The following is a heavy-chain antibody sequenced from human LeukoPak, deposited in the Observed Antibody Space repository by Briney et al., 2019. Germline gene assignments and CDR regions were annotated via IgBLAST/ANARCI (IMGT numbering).Heavy chain of an antibody. D-gene: IGHD6-6*01. CDR2: ISSSSSTI. CDR3: ARRYSTSSVEDFDY. V-gene: IGHV3-48*04. CDR1: GFTFSSYG. J-gene: IGHJ4*02. Sequence: GRSLRLSCAASGFTFSSYGMTWVRQAPGKGLEWVSYISSSSSTIYYADSVKGRFTISRDNAKNSLYLQMNSLRAEDTAVYYCARRYSTSSVEDFDYWGQGTLVTVSS.